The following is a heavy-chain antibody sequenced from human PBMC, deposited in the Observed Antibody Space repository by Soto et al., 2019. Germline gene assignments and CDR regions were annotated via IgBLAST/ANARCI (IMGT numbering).Heavy chain of an antibody. D-gene: IGHD2-2*01. J-gene: IGHJ4*02. CDR2: INHSGST. CDR3: ARSTGAEGSAY. CDR1: GGSFSGYY. V-gene: IGHV4-34*01. Sequence: QVQLQQWGAGLLKPSETLSLTCAVYGGSFSGYYWSWIRQPPGKGLEWIGEINHSGSTNYNPSLKSRVTISADTSKNQFSLKLSSVTAADTAVYYCARSTGAEGSAYWGQGTLVTVSS.